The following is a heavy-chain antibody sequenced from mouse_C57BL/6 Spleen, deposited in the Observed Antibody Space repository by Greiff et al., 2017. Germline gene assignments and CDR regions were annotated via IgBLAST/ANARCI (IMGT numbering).Heavy chain of an antibody. CDR3: TRSAPGSRNYGGYFDV. CDR1: GYTFTDYE. V-gene: IGHV1-15*01. Sequence: QVQLQQSGAELVRPGASVTLSCKASGYTFTDYEMHWVKQTHVHGLEWIGAIDPETGGTAYNQKFKGKAILTADKSSSTAYMELRSLTSEDSAVYYCTRSAPGSRNYGGYFDVWGTGTTVTVSS. D-gene: IGHD2-1*01. J-gene: IGHJ1*03. CDR2: IDPETGGT.